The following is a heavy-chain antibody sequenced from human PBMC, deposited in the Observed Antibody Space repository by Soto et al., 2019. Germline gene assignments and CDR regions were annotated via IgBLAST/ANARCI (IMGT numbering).Heavy chain of an antibody. Sequence: SETLSLTCTVSGGSISSSSYYWGWIRQPPGKGLEWIGSIYYSGSTYYNPSLKSRVTISVDTSKNQFSLKLSSVTAADTAVYYCVRSGIYYDSSGYLSARGPEVDYWGQGTLVTVSS. J-gene: IGHJ4*02. CDR2: IYYSGST. CDR1: GGSISSSSYY. D-gene: IGHD3-22*01. CDR3: VRSGIYYDSSGYLSARGPEVDY. V-gene: IGHV4-39*01.